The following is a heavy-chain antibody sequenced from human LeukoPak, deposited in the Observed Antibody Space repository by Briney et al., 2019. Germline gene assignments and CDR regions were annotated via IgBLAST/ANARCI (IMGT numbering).Heavy chain of an antibody. V-gene: IGHV4-4*02. CDR1: GGSISSSNW. CDR3: ARSRTWADSFDI. CDR2: IDHTGNT. D-gene: IGHD3-16*01. J-gene: IGHJ3*02. Sequence: KPSETLSLTCAVSGGSISSSNWWSWVRPPPGKGLEWIGEIDHTGNTNYNASLKSRVTISVDKSKNQLSLKLSSVTAADTAVYYCARSRTWADSFDIWGQGTLVTVSS.